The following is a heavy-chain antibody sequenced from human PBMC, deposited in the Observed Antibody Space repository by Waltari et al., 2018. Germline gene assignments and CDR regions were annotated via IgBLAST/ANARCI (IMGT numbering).Heavy chain of an antibody. CDR3: ARREIGGPLDP. CDR2: ISPIVGTP. CDR1: GGTFGRFA. V-gene: IGHV1-69*12. J-gene: IGHJ5*02. Sequence: QVQLVQSGAEVKKPGSSVKVSCRASGGTFGRFALSWVRQAPGQGREWMGGISPIVGTPDYAQRFQGRLTITADERTSTVFMELTSLTSDDTAIYFCARREIGGPLDPWGQETLVTVSS. D-gene: IGHD1-1*01.